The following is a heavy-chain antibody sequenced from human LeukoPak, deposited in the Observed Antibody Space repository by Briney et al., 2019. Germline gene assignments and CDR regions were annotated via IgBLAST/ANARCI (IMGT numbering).Heavy chain of an antibody. V-gene: IGHV3-48*01. CDR3: AKLRGIAAASDAFDI. J-gene: IGHJ3*02. CDR1: GFTFSSYS. Sequence: GGSLRLSCVASGFTFSSYSMNWVRQAPGKGLEWVSYLSGSSSTIYYADSVKGRFTISRDNSKNTLYLQMNSLRAEDTAVYYCAKLRGIAAASDAFDIWGQGTMVTVSS. D-gene: IGHD6-13*01. CDR2: LSGSSSTI.